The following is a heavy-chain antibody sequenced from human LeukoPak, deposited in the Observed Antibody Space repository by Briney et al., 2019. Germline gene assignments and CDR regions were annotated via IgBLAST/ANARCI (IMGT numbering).Heavy chain of an antibody. V-gene: IGHV3-30*04. D-gene: IGHD6-19*01. CDR3: ARVQGGGYRTADY. CDR1: GFTFNNYL. CDR2: ILEDGTNQ. Sequence: GGSLRLSCAASGFTFNNYLMHWVRQAPGKGLDWVAVILEDGTNQYYADSVKGRFTISRDNSKNTLFLQMNSLRSEDTVMYYCARVQGGGYRTADYWGQGTLVTVSS. J-gene: IGHJ4*02.